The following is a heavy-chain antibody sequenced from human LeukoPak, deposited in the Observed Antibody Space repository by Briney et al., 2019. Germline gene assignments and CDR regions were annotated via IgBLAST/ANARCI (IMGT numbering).Heavy chain of an antibody. D-gene: IGHD3-16*01. CDR2: VNDRGSA. CDR3: ARGVVSGRFGDYYYYMDV. CDR1: GGSFNGHY. J-gene: IGHJ6*03. Sequence: SETLSLTCAVYGGSFNGHYWTWIRQPPGKGLQWIGEVNDRGSANYNPSLKSRLTISEDKSKNQFSLRLPSVTAADTAVYYCARGVVSGRFGDYYYYMDVWGIGTTVTVSS. V-gene: IGHV4-34*01.